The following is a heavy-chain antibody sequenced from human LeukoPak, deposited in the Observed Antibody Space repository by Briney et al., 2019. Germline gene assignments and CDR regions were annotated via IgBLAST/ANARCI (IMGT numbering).Heavy chain of an antibody. CDR1: GFTLSSYW. CDR3: ARTPIIGNNWFDP. D-gene: IGHD1-26*01. CDR2: ISADGSST. V-gene: IGHV3-74*01. J-gene: IGHJ5*02. Sequence: GGSLRLSCAVSGFTLSSYWMDWVRQAPGKGLVWVSRISADGSSTNYADSVKGRFTISRDNAKNTLYLQMNSLRAEDTAVYYCARTPIIGNNWFDPWGQGTLVTVSS.